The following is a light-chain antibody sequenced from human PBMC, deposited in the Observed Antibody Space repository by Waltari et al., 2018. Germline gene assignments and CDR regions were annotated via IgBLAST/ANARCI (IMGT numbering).Light chain of an antibody. Sequence: QLVLTQSPSASASLGASVKLTCTLSSGQRSNVLVWHQPQPAKVPRYSMKVNRDGSHSKGDEIPDRFSGSSSGAERYLTVSSVQSEDEADYYCQTGGHGTWVFGGGTKLTVL. CDR3: QTGGHGTWV. V-gene: IGLV4-69*01. CDR2: VNRDGSH. J-gene: IGLJ3*02. CDR1: SGQRSNV.